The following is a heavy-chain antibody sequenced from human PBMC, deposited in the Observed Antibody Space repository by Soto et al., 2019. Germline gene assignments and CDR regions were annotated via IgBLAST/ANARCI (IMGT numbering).Heavy chain of an antibody. Sequence: TLSLTCTVSGGSISSGGYYWSWIRQHPGKGLEWIGYIYYSASTSYSPSLKSRVTISVDTSKNQFSLKLSSVTAADTAVYYCARSQTTVTTWVFGYWGQGALVTVSS. D-gene: IGHD4-17*01. CDR2: IYYSAST. J-gene: IGHJ4*02. CDR3: ARSQTTVTTWVFGY. CDR1: GGSISSGGYY. V-gene: IGHV4-31*03.